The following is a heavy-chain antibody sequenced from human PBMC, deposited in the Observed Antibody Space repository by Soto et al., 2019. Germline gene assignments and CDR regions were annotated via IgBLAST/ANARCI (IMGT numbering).Heavy chain of an antibody. Sequence: SVKVSCKTSGGTFSSYRFNWVRQARGQGLEWLGGIVPIYRTADYAQKFQGRVTITADESTRTVYVELSSLKSQDTALYYCARDSGAKLSSSWGQGTLVTVSS. CDR2: IVPIYRTA. CDR3: ARDSGAKLSSS. J-gene: IGHJ4*02. D-gene: IGHD6-13*01. CDR1: GGTFSSYR. V-gene: IGHV1-69*13.